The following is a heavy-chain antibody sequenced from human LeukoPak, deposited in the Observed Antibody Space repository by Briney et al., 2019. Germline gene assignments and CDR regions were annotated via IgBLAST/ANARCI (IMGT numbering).Heavy chain of an antibody. Sequence: GGTLRLSCAASGFTFSSYGRSWVRQAPGKGLEWVSAISGSGGSTYYADSVKGRFTISRDNSKNTLYLQMNSLRAEDTAVYYCAKDLHRGPSYFDYWGQGTLVTVSS. CDR3: AKDLHRGPSYFDY. J-gene: IGHJ4*02. CDR2: ISGSGGST. D-gene: IGHD3/OR15-3a*01. V-gene: IGHV3-23*01. CDR1: GFTFSSYG.